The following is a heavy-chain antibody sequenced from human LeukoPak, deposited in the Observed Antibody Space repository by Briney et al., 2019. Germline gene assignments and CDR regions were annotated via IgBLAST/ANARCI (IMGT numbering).Heavy chain of an antibody. CDR3: ARDQGIAAAGPFDP. J-gene: IGHJ5*02. D-gene: IGHD6-13*01. Sequence: GGSLRLSCAASGFTFSTYSMNWVRQAPGKGLEWVSYISSSTTTTFYTDSVKGRFTISRDSAKNSLYLHMNSLRVEDTAVYYCARDQGIAAAGPFDPWGQGTLVTVSS. CDR1: GFTFSTYS. V-gene: IGHV3-48*01. CDR2: ISSSTTTT.